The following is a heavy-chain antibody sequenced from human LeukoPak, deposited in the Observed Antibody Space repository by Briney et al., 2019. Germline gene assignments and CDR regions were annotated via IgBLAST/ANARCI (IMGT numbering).Heavy chain of an antibody. CDR3: ARDGGSGGRLFDS. Sequence: PSETLSLTCTVSGGSISTASYYWDWIRQPPGKGLEGIGNVYYHRSTYYNPSLKSGVTISVDTSKNQFSLRLSSVTAADTAVYYCARDGGSGGRLFDSWGQGTLVTVSS. V-gene: IGHV4-39*07. CDR1: GGSISTASYY. CDR2: VYYHRST. J-gene: IGHJ4*02. D-gene: IGHD2-15*01.